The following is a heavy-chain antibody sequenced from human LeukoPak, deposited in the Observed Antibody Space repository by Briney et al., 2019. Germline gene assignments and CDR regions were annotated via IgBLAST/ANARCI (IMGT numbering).Heavy chain of an antibody. CDR1: GGTFSSYA. D-gene: IGHD1-1*01. V-gene: IGHV1-69*13. J-gene: IGHJ3*02. Sequence: ASVKDSCKASGGTFSSYAISWVRQAPGQGLEWMGGIIPIFGTANYAQKFQGRVTITADESTNTAYMKLSSLRSEDTAVYYCARGLLLDDAFDIWGQGTMVTVSS. CDR2: IIPIFGTA. CDR3: ARGLLLDDAFDI.